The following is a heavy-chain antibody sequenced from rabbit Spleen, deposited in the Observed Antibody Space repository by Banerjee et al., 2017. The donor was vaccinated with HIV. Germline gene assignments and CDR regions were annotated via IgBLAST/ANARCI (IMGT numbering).Heavy chain of an antibody. Sequence: QEQLEESGGVLVQPEGSLTLTCTASGFSFSDRDVMCWVRQAPGKGLEWIACINTATGKAVYATWAKGRFTISKTWSTTVTLQMTSLTAADTDTDFCAREWDGVIGWNFGWWGPGTLVTVS. V-gene: IGHV1S45*01. D-gene: IGHD4-2*01. CDR1: GFSFSDRDV. CDR3: AREWDGVIGWNFGW. CDR2: INTATGKA. J-gene: IGHJ4*01.